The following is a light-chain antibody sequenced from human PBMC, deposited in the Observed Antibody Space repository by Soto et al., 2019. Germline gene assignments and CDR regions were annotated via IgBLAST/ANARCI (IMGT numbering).Light chain of an antibody. Sequence: DIQMTHSPSTLSASVCDSVTITCRASQNIRNWLAWYQQKPGKAPKLLIYGSSSLLSGVPSRFSGTRSGTDFTLTISSLQPEDFATYYCQQANSCPWTFGQGTKVDI. V-gene: IGKV1-5*01. CDR2: GSS. J-gene: IGKJ1*01. CDR3: QQANSCPWT. CDR1: QNIRNW.